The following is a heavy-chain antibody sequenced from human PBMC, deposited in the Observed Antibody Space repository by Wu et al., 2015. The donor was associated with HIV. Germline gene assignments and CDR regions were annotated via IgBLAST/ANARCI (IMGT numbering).Heavy chain of an antibody. CDR2: INPNSGGT. CDR3: ATDSRDYNDENGFSYYYFDH. D-gene: IGHD3-10*01. Sequence: QLVQSGAEVKKPGASVKVSCKASGYTVSNYYIHWIQQAPGLGLEWMGWINPNSGGTNYAQKFQGRVTMTRGSSISTAYMELSGLTSDDTAIYFCATDSRDYNDENGFSYYYFDHWGQGTLVTVSS. V-gene: IGHV1-2*02. CDR1: GYTVSNYY. J-gene: IGHJ4*02.